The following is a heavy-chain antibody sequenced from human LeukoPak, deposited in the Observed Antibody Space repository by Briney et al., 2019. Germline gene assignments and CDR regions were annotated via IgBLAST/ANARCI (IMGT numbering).Heavy chain of an antibody. CDR2: TWYDGRNN. CDR1: GFTFSFHG. J-gene: IGHJ6*01. CDR3: AREVAPLYFHYGMDV. V-gene: IGHV3-33*01. D-gene: IGHD2-21*01. Sequence: PGKSLRLSCAASGFTFSFHGMHWVRQAPGKGLEWVAVTWYDGRNNYYAASVKGRFTISRDDSKTTVYLLMNSLRAEDTAVYYCAREVAPLYFHYGMDVWGEGTTVTVSS.